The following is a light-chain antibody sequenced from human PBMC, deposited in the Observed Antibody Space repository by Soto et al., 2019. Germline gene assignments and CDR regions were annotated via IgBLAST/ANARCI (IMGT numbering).Light chain of an antibody. CDR2: SNN. V-gene: IGLV1-44*01. CDR3: AAWDDSLTDYV. J-gene: IGLJ1*01. Sequence: HSVLTLAPSASATPVPRVTISCSGGRTNIGRNTVNWYQQLPGTAPKLLIYSNNRRPSGVPDRFSGSKSGTSASLAISGLQSEDEADYYCAAWDDSLTDYVFGTETKVTVL. CDR1: RTNIGRNT.